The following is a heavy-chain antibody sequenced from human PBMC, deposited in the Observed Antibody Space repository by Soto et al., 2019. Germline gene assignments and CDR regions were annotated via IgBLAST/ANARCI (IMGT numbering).Heavy chain of an antibody. V-gene: IGHV3-23*01. J-gene: IGHJ4*01. CDR1: GFTFSSHL. Sequence: GGSLRLSCAASGFTFSSHLMHWVRQAPGQGLEWVPGISGIGGGGSTFYTDSVKGRFTISRDNSKNTLYLQMSSLRVEDTAIYYCVQTWGSYREAFDYWGHGTLVTVSS. CDR3: VQTWGSYREAFDY. D-gene: IGHD3-16*02. CDR2: ISGIGGGGST.